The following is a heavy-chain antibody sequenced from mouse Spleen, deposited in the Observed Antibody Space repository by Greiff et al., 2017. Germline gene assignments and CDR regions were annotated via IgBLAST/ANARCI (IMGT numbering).Heavy chain of an antibody. CDR2: ISYDGSN. CDR3: AREEGYYGNYGDYAMDY. J-gene: IGHJ4*01. Sequence: EVQLQQSGPGLVKPSQSLSLTCSVTGYSITSGYYWNWIRQFPGNKLEWMGYISYDGSNNYNPSLKNRISITRDTSKNQFFLKLNSVTTEDTATYYCAREEGYYGNYGDYAMDYWGQGTSVTGSS. CDR1: GYSITSGYY. V-gene: IGHV3-6*02. D-gene: IGHD2-1*01.